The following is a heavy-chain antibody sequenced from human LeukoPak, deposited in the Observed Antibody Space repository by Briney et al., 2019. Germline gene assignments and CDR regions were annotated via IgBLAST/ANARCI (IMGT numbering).Heavy chain of an antibody. V-gene: IGHV4-39*07. CDR2: IYYSGST. Sequence: MPSETLSLTCTVSGGSISSSSYYWGWIRQPPGKGLEWIGSIYYSGSTYYNPSLKSRVTISVDTSKNQFSLKLSSVTAADTAVYYCARGPPRMDRTEPLDYWGQGTLVTVSS. CDR1: GGSISSSSYY. J-gene: IGHJ4*02. CDR3: ARGPPRMDRTEPLDY. D-gene: IGHD1-14*01.